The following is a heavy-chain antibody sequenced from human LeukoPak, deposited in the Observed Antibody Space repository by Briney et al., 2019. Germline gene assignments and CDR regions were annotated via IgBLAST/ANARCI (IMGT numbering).Heavy chain of an antibody. D-gene: IGHD1-26*01. Sequence: GASVKVSCKASGYIFTDYYMHWVRQAPGQELGWMGRINPNSGGTNYAQKFQGRVTMTRDTSISTAYTELSSLRSEDTAVYYCASHGSYSAYFDYWGQGTLVTVSS. V-gene: IGHV1/OR15-1*01. CDR3: ASHGSYSAYFDY. CDR1: GYIFTDYY. J-gene: IGHJ4*02. CDR2: INPNSGGT.